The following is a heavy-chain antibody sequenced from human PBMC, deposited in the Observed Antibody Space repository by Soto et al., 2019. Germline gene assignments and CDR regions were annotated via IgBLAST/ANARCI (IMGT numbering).Heavy chain of an antibody. Sequence: LGESLKISCKGSGYSFTIYWIGWVRQMPGKGLEWMGIIYPGDSDTRYSPSFQGQVTISADKSISTAYLQWSSLKASDTAMYYCARLTPEGLLVGVFDYWGQGTLVTVSS. J-gene: IGHJ4*02. CDR2: IYPGDSDT. D-gene: IGHD2-8*02. CDR1: GYSFTIYW. CDR3: ARLTPEGLLVGVFDY. V-gene: IGHV5-51*01.